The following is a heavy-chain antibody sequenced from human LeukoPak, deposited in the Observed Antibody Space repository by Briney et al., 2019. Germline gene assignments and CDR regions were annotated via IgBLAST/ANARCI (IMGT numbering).Heavy chain of an antibody. V-gene: IGHV3-15*07. Sequence: GRSLRLSCAASGFTFDDYAMHWVRQAPGKGLEWVGRIKSKTDGGTTDYAAPVKGRFTISRDDSKNTLYLQMNSLKTEDTAVYYCTTEGSSWYGWGQGTLVTVSS. J-gene: IGHJ4*02. D-gene: IGHD6-13*01. CDR3: TTEGSSWYG. CDR1: GFTFDDYA. CDR2: IKSKTDGGTT.